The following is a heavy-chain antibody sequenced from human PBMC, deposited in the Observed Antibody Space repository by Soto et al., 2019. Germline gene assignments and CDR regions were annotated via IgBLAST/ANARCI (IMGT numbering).Heavy chain of an antibody. CDR1: GFTFGTYA. CDR3: VKIGTTNRNFFDY. V-gene: IGHV3-64D*06. J-gene: IGHJ4*02. Sequence: PGGSLRLSCSASGFTFGTYAVHWVRQAPGKGLEYVSAISDNGRKTYHADSVKGRFTISRDNSKNTLYLQMSSLRPEDTAVYYCVKIGTTNRNFFDYWGQGTLVTVSS. D-gene: IGHD2-8*01. CDR2: ISDNGRKT.